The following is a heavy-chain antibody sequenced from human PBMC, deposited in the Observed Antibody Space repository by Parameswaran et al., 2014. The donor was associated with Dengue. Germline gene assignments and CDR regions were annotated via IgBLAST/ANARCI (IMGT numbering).Heavy chain of an antibody. CDR2: IGNSGSMV. Sequence: WIRQPPGKGLEWVSYIGNSGSMVYYADSVKGRFTISRDNAKNSLSLQMNSLTTEDTAVYYCARDMFYNGDWYFDLWGRGTLVTVSS. J-gene: IGHJ2*01. V-gene: IGHV3-48*03. D-gene: IGHD2-8*01. CDR3: ARDMFYNGDWYFDL.